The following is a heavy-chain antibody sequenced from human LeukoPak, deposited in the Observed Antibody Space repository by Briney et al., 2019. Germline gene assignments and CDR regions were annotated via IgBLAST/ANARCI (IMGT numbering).Heavy chain of an antibody. Sequence: KTSETLSLTCTVSGGSVSSSSYYWGWIRQPPGKGLEWIGSIYYSGSTYYKPSLKSRVTISVDTSKNQFSLKLSSVTAADTAVYYCAGHHPRNTVDFWGQGTLVTVSS. CDR1: GGSVSSSSYY. CDR2: IYYSGST. V-gene: IGHV4-39*01. CDR3: AGHHPRNTVDF. D-gene: IGHD2/OR15-2a*01. J-gene: IGHJ4*02.